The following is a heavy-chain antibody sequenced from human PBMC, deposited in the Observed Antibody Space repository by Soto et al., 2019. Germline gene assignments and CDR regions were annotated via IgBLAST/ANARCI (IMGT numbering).Heavy chain of an antibody. D-gene: IGHD5-18*01. Sequence: GGSLRLSCAASGFIFSDAWMSWVRQAPGKGLEWIARIRSNTDGGTPDYAAPVKGRFSISRDDSKKTLYLQMNSLKIEDTAVYYCTADDAIQLWSPADYWGQGTLVTVSS. J-gene: IGHJ4*02. V-gene: IGHV3-15*01. CDR2: IRSNTDGGTP. CDR3: TADDAIQLWSPADY. CDR1: GFIFSDAW.